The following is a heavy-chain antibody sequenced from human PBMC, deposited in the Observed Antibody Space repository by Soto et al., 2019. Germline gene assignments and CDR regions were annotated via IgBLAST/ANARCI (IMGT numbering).Heavy chain of an antibody. V-gene: IGHV3-23*01. J-gene: IGHJ5*02. D-gene: IGHD3-10*01. CDR1: GFTFGTTD. CDR3: VKNSGWFNT. Sequence: GALRLSCAASGFTFGTTDMSWVRQAPGEVLEWVSTIDGSGGITYYADSVKGRFTISRDNSRNTVYLQMNSLRGDDTALYYCVKNSGWFNTWGQGXLVTVYS. CDR2: IDGSGGIT.